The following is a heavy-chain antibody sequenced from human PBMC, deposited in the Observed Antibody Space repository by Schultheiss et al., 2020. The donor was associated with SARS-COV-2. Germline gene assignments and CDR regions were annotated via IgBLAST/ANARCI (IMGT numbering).Heavy chain of an antibody. Sequence: SETLSLTCTISGGSISSYYWSWIRQPPGKGLEWIGYIYYSGSTNYNPSLKSRVTISVDTSKNQFSLKLRSMTAADTAVYYCASEYDYGDYGPFNYWGQGTLVTVSS. D-gene: IGHD4-17*01. CDR2: IYYSGST. CDR1: GGSISSYY. J-gene: IGHJ4*02. V-gene: IGHV4-59*01. CDR3: ASEYDYGDYGPFNY.